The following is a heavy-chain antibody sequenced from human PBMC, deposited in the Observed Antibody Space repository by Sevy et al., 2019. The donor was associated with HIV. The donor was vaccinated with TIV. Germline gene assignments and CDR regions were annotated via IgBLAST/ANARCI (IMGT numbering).Heavy chain of an antibody. V-gene: IGHV1-3*04. CDR3: ARDPGGLPAAMMGWFDP. Sequence: ASVKVSCKASGYTFSYYAVHWVRQAPGQRLEWMGWINTANGNTKYSQKFQGRLTITRDTSARIVYMQLSSLRSEDTAVYYCARDPGGLPAAMMGWFDPWGQGTLVTVSS. J-gene: IGHJ5*02. CDR1: GYTFSYYA. D-gene: IGHD2-2*01. CDR2: INTANGNT.